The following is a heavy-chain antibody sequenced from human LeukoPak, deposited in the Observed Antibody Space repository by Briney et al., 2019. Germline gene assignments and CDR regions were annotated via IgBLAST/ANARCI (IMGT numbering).Heavy chain of an antibody. CDR3: ARVNWNPDY. D-gene: IGHD1-1*01. Sequence: SETLSVTCAVSGYSISRGYHWGWIRQPPGKGLEWIGSIHHSGSTYYNSSLKSRVTISVDTSKNQFPLKVSSVTAADTAVYYCARVNWNPDYWGQGTLVTVSS. CDR1: GYSISRGYH. J-gene: IGHJ4*02. V-gene: IGHV4-38-2*01. CDR2: IHHSGST.